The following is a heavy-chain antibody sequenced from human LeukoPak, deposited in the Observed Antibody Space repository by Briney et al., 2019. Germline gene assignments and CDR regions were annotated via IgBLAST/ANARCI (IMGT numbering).Heavy chain of an antibody. CDR2: IYPGDSDT. Sequence: GESLKISCKASGYRFTTHWIGWVRQMPGKGLEWMGTIYPGDSDTRYSPSFQGQVTISADQSISTAYLQWSSLKASDTAMYYCARHRRGMDVWGQGTTVTVSS. CDR1: GYRFTTHW. J-gene: IGHJ6*02. D-gene: IGHD6-6*01. CDR3: ARHRRGMDV. V-gene: IGHV5-51*01.